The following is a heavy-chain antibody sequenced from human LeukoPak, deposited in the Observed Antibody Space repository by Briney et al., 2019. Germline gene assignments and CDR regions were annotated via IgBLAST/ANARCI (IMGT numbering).Heavy chain of an antibody. CDR3: ARLTPGMGGLAAAYDS. Sequence: PSETLSLTCSVSAGSISSGSHYWTWIRQPTGKGLEWIGRIYTTGSTNYNPSLKSRVTISVDTSKNQFSLKLGYVTAADTAVYYCARLTPGMGGLAAAYDSWGQGTLVTVSS. CDR1: AGSISSGSHY. J-gene: IGHJ5*01. D-gene: IGHD6-13*01. CDR2: IYTTGST. V-gene: IGHV4-61*02.